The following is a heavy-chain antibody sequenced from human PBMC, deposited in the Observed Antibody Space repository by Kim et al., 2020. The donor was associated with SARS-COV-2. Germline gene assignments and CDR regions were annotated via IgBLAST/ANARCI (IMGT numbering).Heavy chain of an antibody. V-gene: IGHV3-20*01. J-gene: IGHJ2*01. D-gene: IGHD6-19*01. Sequence: GGSLRLSCVVSGLTFDDYGWAWVRQGPGKGLEWVSGVNWNGASTGYGDSVQGRFTVSRSNAEKSLYLQMDSLRAEDTAFYHCVRRVAGSATDWYFDLWGRGTLVTVSS. CDR1: GLTFDDYG. CDR3: VRRVAGSATDWYFDL. CDR2: VNWNGAST.